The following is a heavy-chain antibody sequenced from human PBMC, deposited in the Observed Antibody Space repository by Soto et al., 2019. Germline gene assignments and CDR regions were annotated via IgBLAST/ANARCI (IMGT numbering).Heavy chain of an antibody. CDR2: ISGSGDST. V-gene: IGHV3-23*01. CDR3: AKGRDGAAAGPTKFYGMDV. Sequence: EVQLLESGGGLVQPGGSLRLSCAASGFTFSSYAMSWVRQAPGKGLEWVSVISGSGDSTYYADSVRGRFTISRDNSKNTLYLQMNSLRAEATAVYYCAKGRDGAAAGPTKFYGMDVWGQGTKVTVSS. CDR1: GFTFSSYA. J-gene: IGHJ6*02. D-gene: IGHD6-13*01.